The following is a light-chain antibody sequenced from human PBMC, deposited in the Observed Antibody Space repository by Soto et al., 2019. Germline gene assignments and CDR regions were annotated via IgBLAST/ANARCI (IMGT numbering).Light chain of an antibody. J-gene: IGKJ2*01. CDR2: GES. CDR3: QNQDT. CDR1: RSVTSNY. V-gene: IGKV3-20*01. Sequence: LVLTQSPGTLSLSPGERATLSCRASRSVTSNYLAWYQQRPGQGPRLIIYGESNKATGIPDRFSGSGSGTDFTITVSRLEPEDFAVYYCQNQDTFGQGTKLEIK.